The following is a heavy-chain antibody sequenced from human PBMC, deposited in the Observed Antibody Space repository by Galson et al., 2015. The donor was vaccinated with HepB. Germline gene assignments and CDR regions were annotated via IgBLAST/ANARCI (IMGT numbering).Heavy chain of an antibody. V-gene: IGHV1-2*04. Sequence: SVKVSCKASGYTFTGYYMHWVRQAPGQGLEWMGWINPNSGGTNYAQKFQGWVTMTRDTSISTAYMELSSLRSEDTAVYYCARGLRYCSGGSCPDYYFDYWGQGTLVTVSS. J-gene: IGHJ4*02. CDR1: GYTFTGYY. D-gene: IGHD2-15*01. CDR2: INPNSGGT. CDR3: ARGLRYCSGGSCPDYYFDY.